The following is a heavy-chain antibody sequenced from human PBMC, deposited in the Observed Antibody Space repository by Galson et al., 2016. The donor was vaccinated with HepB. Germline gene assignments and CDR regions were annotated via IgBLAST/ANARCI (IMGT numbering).Heavy chain of an antibody. CDR3: ATSERLAGTDAFDV. CDR2: IYHGGRT. V-gene: IGHV4-4*02. Sequence: SLRLSCAASGFPFTKAWMNWVRQAPGKGLEWIGEIYHGGRTIYNQSLKSRGTMSLDKSKNQFSLILSSVTAADPAIYYCATSERLAGTDAFDVWGRGTTVIVSS. D-gene: IGHD6-19*01. J-gene: IGHJ3*01. CDR1: GFPFTKAW.